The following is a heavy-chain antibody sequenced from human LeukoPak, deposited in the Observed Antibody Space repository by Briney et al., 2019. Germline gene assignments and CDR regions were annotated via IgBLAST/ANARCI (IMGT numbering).Heavy chain of an antibody. CDR2: IWYDGSNK. CDR1: GFTFSSYG. D-gene: IGHD1-26*01. V-gene: IGHV3-33*01. CDR3: ARDSLEWELLGVPWFDP. Sequence: GGSLRLSCAASGFTFSSYGMHWVRQAPGKGLEWVAGIWYDGSNKYYADSVKGRFTISRDNSKNTLYLQMNSLRAEDTAVYYCARDSLEWELLGVPWFDPWGQGTLVTVSS. J-gene: IGHJ5*02.